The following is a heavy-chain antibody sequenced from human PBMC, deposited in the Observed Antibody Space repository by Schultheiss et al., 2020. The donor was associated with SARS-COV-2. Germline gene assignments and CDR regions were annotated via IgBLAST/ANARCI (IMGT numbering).Heavy chain of an antibody. CDR1: GDSVSSNSAA. V-gene: IGHV6-1*01. CDR3: ARDVRYYDSSGYDAFDI. Sequence: SETLSLTCAISGDSVSSNSAAWNWIRQSPSRGLEWLGRTYYRSKWYNDYAVSVKSRITINPDTSKNQFSLKLSSVTAADTAVYYCARDVRYYDSSGYDAFDIWGQGTMVTVSS. D-gene: IGHD3-22*01. J-gene: IGHJ3*02. CDR2: TYYRSKWYN.